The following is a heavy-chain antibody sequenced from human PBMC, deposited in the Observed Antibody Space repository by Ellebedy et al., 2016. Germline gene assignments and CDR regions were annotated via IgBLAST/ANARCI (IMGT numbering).Heavy chain of an antibody. Sequence: ASVKVSCKASGYTFTSNYIHWIRQAPGQRLEWMGIVNPNGGGPTYSQKLQGRITMTRDTSTSTVYMELSSLRSEDTAVYYCARDRYSSSERKRGSMDFWGQGTTVTVFS. CDR1: GYTFTSNY. J-gene: IGHJ6*02. CDR3: ARDRYSSSERKRGSMDF. V-gene: IGHV1-46*04. D-gene: IGHD6-13*01. CDR2: VNPNGGGP.